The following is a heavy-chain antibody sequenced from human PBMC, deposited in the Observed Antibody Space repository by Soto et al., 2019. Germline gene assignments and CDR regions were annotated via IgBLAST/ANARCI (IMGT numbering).Heavy chain of an antibody. CDR3: ARLPYYDTPPVTFDI. CDR1: GGTFSSYA. J-gene: IGHJ3*02. CDR2: IIPIFGTA. V-gene: IGHV1-69*06. D-gene: IGHD3-22*01. Sequence: SVKVSCKASGGTFSSYAISWVRQAPGQGLEWMGGIIPIFGTANYAQKFQGRVTITADKSTSTAYMELSSLRSEDTAVYYCARLPYYDTPPVTFDIWGQGAMVTVSS.